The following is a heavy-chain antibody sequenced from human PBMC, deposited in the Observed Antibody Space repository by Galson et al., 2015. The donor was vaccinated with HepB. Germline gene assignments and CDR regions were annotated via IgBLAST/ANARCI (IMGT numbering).Heavy chain of an antibody. J-gene: IGHJ4*02. CDR2: IWYDGSNK. Sequence: SLRLSCAASGFTFSSYGMHWVRQAPGKGLEWVAVIWYDGSNKYYADSVKGRFTISRDNSKNTLYLQMNSLRAEDTAVYYCARDGYGDYSFDYWGQGTLVTVSS. D-gene: IGHD4-17*01. V-gene: IGHV3-33*01. CDR3: ARDGYGDYSFDY. CDR1: GFTFSSYG.